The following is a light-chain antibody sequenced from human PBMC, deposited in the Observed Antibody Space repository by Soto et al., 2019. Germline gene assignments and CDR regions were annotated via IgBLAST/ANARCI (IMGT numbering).Light chain of an antibody. CDR2: SAS. Sequence: DIQMSQSPSSLSASVGDSVTITCRASETIIDYLTWYQQQPGEAPKLLIFSASSLHSRVPSRFRGSGSGTHFTLTISSLQPEDFATYFCQQSFSDPRTFGQGTKLQAK. V-gene: IGKV1-39*01. CDR1: ETIIDY. J-gene: IGKJ2*01. CDR3: QQSFSDPRT.